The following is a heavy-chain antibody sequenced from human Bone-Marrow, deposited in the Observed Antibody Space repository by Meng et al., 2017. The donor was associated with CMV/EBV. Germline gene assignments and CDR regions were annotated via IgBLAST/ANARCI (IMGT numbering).Heavy chain of an antibody. J-gene: IGHJ6*02. CDR1: GFTFSTYS. D-gene: IGHD2-21*01. CDR2: ISSSSNYI. Sequence: GESLKISCAASGFTFSTYSMNWVRQAPGKGLEWVSSISSSSNYIYSADSVKGRFTISRDNAKNSLYLQMNSLRAEDTAVYYCARDLIRFPRLLDVWGQGTTVTVSS. CDR3: ARDLIRFPRLLDV. V-gene: IGHV3-21*01.